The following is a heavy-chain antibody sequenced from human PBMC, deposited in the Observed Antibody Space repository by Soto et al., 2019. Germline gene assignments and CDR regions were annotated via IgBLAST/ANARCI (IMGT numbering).Heavy chain of an antibody. CDR1: GGSIRNSIYY. D-gene: IGHD2-15*01. V-gene: IGHV4-39*01. J-gene: IGHJ4*02. CDR2: IYYIGSS. CDR3: ARRSFNRSVPVLTEPFDS. Sequence: PSETLSLTCTVSGGSIRNSIYYWGWIRHPPGNGLEWIGSIYYIGSSFYNPSLKSRLTMSVDASKNQLSLRVNSVTATDTAVYYFARRSFNRSVPVLTEPFDSWGQGTMV.